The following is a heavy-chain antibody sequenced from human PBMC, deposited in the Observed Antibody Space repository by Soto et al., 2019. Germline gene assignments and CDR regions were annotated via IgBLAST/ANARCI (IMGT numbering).Heavy chain of an antibody. CDR2: INAHSGGT. CDR1: GFSFTGYY. J-gene: IGHJ5*02. V-gene: IGHV1-2*02. D-gene: IGHD6-6*01. CDR3: ATDLTRQLAYWSDP. Sequence: ASVKVSCKASGFSFTGYYIHWLRQAPGQGLEWMGWINAHSGGTEYAQKFQGRVTLTRDTSIPTAYLTLTSLTPDDTALYYCATDLTRQLAYWSDPWGQGTQATV.